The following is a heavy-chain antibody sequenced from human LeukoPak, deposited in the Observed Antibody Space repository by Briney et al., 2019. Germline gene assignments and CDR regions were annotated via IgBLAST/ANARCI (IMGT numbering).Heavy chain of an antibody. D-gene: IGHD4-23*01. V-gene: IGHV3-23*01. J-gene: IGHJ3*02. CDR3: AKEDYGGNSKTFDI. CDR2: VTNSGSST. Sequence: GGSLRLSCAASGFTFSSYAMAWIRQAPGKGLEWVSTVTNSGSSTFYADSVKGRFTISRDNSKNTLFLQMNSLRAEDTAVYYCAKEDYGGNSKTFDIWGQGTMVTVSS. CDR1: GFTFSSYA.